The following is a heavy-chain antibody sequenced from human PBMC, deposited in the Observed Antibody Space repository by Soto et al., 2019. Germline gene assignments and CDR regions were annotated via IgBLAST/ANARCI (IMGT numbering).Heavy chain of an antibody. V-gene: IGHV1-69*13. J-gene: IGHJ6*02. D-gene: IGHD5-18*01. CDR1: GGTFSSYA. CDR3: ARVGYSYGYFPSNYYYGMDV. CDR2: IIPIFGTA. Sequence: SVKVSCKASGGTFSSYAISWVRQAPGQGLEWMGGIIPIFGTANYAQKFQGRVTITADESTSTAYMELSSLRSEDTAVYYCARVGYSYGYFPSNYYYGMDVWGQGTTVTVSS.